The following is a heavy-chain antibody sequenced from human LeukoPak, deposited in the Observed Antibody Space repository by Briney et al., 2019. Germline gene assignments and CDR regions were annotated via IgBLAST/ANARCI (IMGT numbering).Heavy chain of an antibody. D-gene: IGHD5-18*01. V-gene: IGHV3-30*18. J-gene: IGHJ4*02. Sequence: PGGSLRLSCAASGFTFSSYGMHWVRQAPGKGLEWVAVISNDGSKKYYADSVKGRFTISRDNSMNTLSLQVSSLRAEDTAVYYCAKDRYSYAFEYSDSWGQGTLVTVSS. CDR3: AKDRYSYAFEYSDS. CDR1: GFTFSSYG. CDR2: ISNDGSKK.